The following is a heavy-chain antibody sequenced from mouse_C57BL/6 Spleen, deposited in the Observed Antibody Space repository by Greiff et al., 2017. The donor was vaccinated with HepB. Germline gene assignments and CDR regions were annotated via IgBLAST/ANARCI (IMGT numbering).Heavy chain of an antibody. CDR2: IYPRDGST. Sequence: QVQLQQSGPELVKPGASVKLSCKASGYTFTSYDINWVKQRPGQGLEWIGWIYPRDGSTKYNEKFKGKATLTVDTSSSTAYMELYSLTSEDAAVYFCARGSGTWYFDVWGTGTTVTVSS. V-gene: IGHV1-85*01. CDR3: ARGSGTWYFDV. CDR1: GYTFTSYD. J-gene: IGHJ1*03. D-gene: IGHD4-1*01.